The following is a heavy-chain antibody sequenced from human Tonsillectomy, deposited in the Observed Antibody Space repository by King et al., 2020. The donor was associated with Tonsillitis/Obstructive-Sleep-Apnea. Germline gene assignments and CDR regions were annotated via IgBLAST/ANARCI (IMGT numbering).Heavy chain of an antibody. J-gene: IGHJ5*02. V-gene: IGHV3-48*02. Sequence: VQLVESGGGLVQPGGSLRLSCAASGFTFSGYNMNWVRQAPGKGLEWVSLISSSSSTIYYADSVKGRFTISRDNAKNSLYLQMNSLRDEDTAVYYCARDSFGVGRNWFDPWGQGTLVTVSS. CDR3: ARDSFGVGRNWFDP. CDR1: GFTFSGYN. CDR2: ISSSSSTI. D-gene: IGHD3-3*01.